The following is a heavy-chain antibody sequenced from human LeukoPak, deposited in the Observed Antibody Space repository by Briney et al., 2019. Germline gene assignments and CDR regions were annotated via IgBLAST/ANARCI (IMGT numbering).Heavy chain of an antibody. V-gene: IGHV1-2*02. J-gene: IGHJ4*02. CDR3: ARGYDFWSGYWWYFDY. D-gene: IGHD3-3*01. Sequence: ASVKVSCKASGYTFTGYYMHWVRQAPGQGLEWMGWINPNSGGTNYAQKFQGRVTMTRDTSSSTAYMELSRLRSDDTAVYYCARGYDFWSGYWWYFDYWGQGTLVTVSS. CDR2: INPNSGGT. CDR1: GYTFTGYY.